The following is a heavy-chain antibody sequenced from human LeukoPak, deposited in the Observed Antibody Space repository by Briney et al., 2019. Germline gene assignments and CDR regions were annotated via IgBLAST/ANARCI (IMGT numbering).Heavy chain of an antibody. CDR1: GFSFGSYW. V-gene: IGHV3-7*01. CDR3: ARSRT. Sequence: PGGSLRLSCAASGFSFGSYWMSWVRQAPGKGLEWVANIRQDGSEKYYVDSVKGRFTISRGNAKNSLYLQMNSLRAEDTAVYYCARSRTWGQGTLVTVSS. CDR2: IRQDGSEK. J-gene: IGHJ5*02.